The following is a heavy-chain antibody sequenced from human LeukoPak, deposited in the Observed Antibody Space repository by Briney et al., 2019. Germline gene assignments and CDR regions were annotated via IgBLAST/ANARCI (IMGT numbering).Heavy chain of an antibody. V-gene: IGHV1-8*01. Sequence: ASVKVSCKASGYTFTSYDINWVRQATGQGLEWMGWMNPNSGNTGYAQKFQGRVTMTRNTSISTAYMELNSLRAEDTAVYYCARALTTLTYEGYWGQGTLVTVSS. J-gene: IGHJ4*02. CDR2: MNPNSGNT. CDR1: GYTFTSYD. CDR3: ARALTTLTYEGY. D-gene: IGHD1-1*01.